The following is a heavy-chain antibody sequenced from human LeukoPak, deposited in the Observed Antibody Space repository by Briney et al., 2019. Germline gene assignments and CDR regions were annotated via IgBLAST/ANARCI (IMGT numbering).Heavy chain of an antibody. V-gene: IGHV3-30*02. J-gene: IGHJ4*02. CDR2: IRYDGSNK. D-gene: IGHD5-24*01. Sequence: GGSLRLSCAASGFTFSSYGMHWVRQAPGKGLEWVAFIRYDGSNKYYADSVKGRFTISRDNSKNALYLQMNSLRAEDTAVYYCAKGSGDGYNSFDYWGQGTLVTVSS. CDR3: AKGSGDGYNSFDY. CDR1: GFTFSSYG.